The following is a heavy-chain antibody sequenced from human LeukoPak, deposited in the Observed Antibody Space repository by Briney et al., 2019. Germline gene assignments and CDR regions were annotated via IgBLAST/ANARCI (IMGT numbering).Heavy chain of an antibody. J-gene: IGHJ1*01. CDR3: AKDSSGWRRGYFQH. V-gene: IGHV3-9*01. CDR1: GFTFDDYA. D-gene: IGHD6-19*01. Sequence: PGGSLRLSCAASGFTFDDYAMHWVRQAPGKGLEWVSGISWNSGSIGYADSVKGRFTISRDNAKNSLYLQMNSLRAEDTALYYCAKDSSGWRRGYFQHWGQGTLVTASS. CDR2: ISWNSGSI.